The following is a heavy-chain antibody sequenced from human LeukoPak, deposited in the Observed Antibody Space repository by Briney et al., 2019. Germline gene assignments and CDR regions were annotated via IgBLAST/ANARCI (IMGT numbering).Heavy chain of an antibody. D-gene: IGHD3-10*01. CDR2: IKQDESEK. J-gene: IGHJ4*02. CDR1: GFNFGIYW. CDR3: ARESGGPFEY. Sequence: GGSLRLSCAASGFNFGIYWMTWVRQVPGKGLKWVATIKQDESEKYYVDSVKGRFTISRDNAKNLLYLQMNSLRVDDTAVYYCARESGGPFEYWGQGILVTVSS. V-gene: IGHV3-7*01.